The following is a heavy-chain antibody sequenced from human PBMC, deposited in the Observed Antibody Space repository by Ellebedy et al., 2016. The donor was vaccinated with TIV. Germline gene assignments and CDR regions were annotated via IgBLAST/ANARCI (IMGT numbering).Heavy chain of an antibody. Sequence: MPSETLSLTCTVSGGSISSYYWSWIRQPPGKGLEWIGYIYYSGSTNYNPSLKSRVTISVDTSKNQFSLKLSSVTAADTAVYYCVRGFLNCGGDCYRYDAFDIWGQGTMVTVSS. CDR1: GGSISSYY. CDR3: VRGFLNCGGDCYRYDAFDI. J-gene: IGHJ3*02. D-gene: IGHD2-21*02. CDR2: IYYSGST. V-gene: IGHV4-59*01.